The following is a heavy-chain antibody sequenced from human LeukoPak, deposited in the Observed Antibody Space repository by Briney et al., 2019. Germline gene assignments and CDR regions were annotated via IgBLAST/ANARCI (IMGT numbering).Heavy chain of an antibody. J-gene: IGHJ4*02. CDR2: INPSNSYI. D-gene: IGHD6-19*01. V-gene: IGHV5-10-1*01. CDR3: ARGGWLDDY. Sequence: HGESLRISCRGSGYIFTSYWISWVRQMPGEGLEWMGRINPSNSYINYNPSFQGHVTFSVDKSIATAYLQWTTLMASDTAMYYCARGGWLDDYWGQGTLATVSS. CDR1: GYIFTSYW.